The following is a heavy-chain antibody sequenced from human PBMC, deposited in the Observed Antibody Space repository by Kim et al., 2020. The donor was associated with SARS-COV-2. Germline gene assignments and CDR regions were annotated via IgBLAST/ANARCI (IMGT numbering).Heavy chain of an antibody. CDR1: GGSITSGGYY. CDR2: TYYSGNT. J-gene: IGHJ1*01. CDR3: ARGRYDSDAYHSLI. Sequence: SETLSLTCTVSGGSITSGGYYWTWIRQHPGKGLEWIGYTYYSGNTNYNPSLKTRVIISVDTSKKQFSLKLDSLTAADTAVYFCARGRYDSDAYHSLIWG. V-gene: IGHV4-31*03. D-gene: IGHD3-22*01.